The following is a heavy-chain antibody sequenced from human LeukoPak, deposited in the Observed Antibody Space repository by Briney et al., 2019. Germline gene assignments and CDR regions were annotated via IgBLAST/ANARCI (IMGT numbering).Heavy chain of an antibody. CDR2: IFYTGDS. D-gene: IGHD5-24*01. Sequence: PSETLSLTCTVSGVSSGSSYWSWIRQPPGKGLEWIGYIFYTGDSNHNPSLKSRVSISLDTSKDQISLKLSSVTAADTAVYYCARREDGYNLAGFWGQGTMVTVSS. V-gene: IGHV4-59*12. CDR3: ARREDGYNLAGF. CDR1: GVSSGSSY. J-gene: IGHJ3*01.